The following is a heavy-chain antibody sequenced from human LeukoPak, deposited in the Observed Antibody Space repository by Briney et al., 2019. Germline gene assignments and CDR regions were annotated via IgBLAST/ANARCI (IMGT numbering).Heavy chain of an antibody. Sequence: SVKVSCKFSGYTLTELSMHWVRQAPGKGLEWMGGFDPEDGETIYAQKFQGRVTITEDTSTDTAYMELSRLRSEDKDVYYCETDSPLGFRYGSGSQIDYWGQGTLVTVSS. D-gene: IGHD3-10*01. CDR2: FDPEDGET. J-gene: IGHJ4*02. V-gene: IGHV1-24*01. CDR1: GYTLTELS. CDR3: ETDSPLGFRYGSGSQIDY.